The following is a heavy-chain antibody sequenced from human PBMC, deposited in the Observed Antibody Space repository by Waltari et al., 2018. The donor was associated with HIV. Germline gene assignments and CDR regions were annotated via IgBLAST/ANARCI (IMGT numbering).Heavy chain of an antibody. Sequence: QVQLQESGPGLVKPSETLSRTCTVAGGSISSSYWSWIRQPPGKGLERIGCCKYSGSTNARPHLRSRVTISVDTSNNQFSLKLSSVTAADTAVYYCAGDGKGRHLKYYDFWSGPLCYYYYMDVWGKGTTVTVSS. CDR1: GGSISSSY. J-gene: IGHJ6*03. D-gene: IGHD3-3*01. CDR2: CKYSGST. CDR3: AGDGKGRHLKYYDFWSGPLCYYYYMDV. V-gene: IGHV4-59*01.